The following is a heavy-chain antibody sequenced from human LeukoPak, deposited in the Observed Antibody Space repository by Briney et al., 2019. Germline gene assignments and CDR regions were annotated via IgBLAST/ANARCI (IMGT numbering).Heavy chain of an antibody. CDR2: ISGSGGST. V-gene: IGHV3-23*01. J-gene: IGHJ4*02. CDR3: AKGVRYYDFWSGLLEYFDY. CDR1: GFTFSSYA. Sequence: PGGSLRLSCAASGFTFSSYAMSWVRQAPGKGLEWVSAISGSGGSTYYADSVKGRFTISRDNSKNTLYLQMNSLRAEDTAVYYCAKGVRYYDFWSGLLEYFDYWGQGTLVTVSS. D-gene: IGHD3-3*01.